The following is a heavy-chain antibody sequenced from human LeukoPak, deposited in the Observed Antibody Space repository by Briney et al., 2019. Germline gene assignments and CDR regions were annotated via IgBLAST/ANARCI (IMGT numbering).Heavy chain of an antibody. CDR3: ARLMSHWCFDL. CDR1: GGSIISSSYY. CDR2: IYYTGNT. V-gene: IGHV4-39*01. D-gene: IGHD3-10*02. Sequence: SETLSLTCTVSGGSIISSSYYWCWIRQPPGKGLEWIGSIYYTGNTYYNPSLKSRVTISVDTSKSQFSLKLTSVTAADTAVYYCARLMSHWCFDLWGRGTLATVSS. J-gene: IGHJ2*01.